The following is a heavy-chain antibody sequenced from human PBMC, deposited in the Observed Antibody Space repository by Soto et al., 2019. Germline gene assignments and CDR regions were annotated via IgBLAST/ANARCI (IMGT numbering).Heavy chain of an antibody. V-gene: IGHV3-7*01. J-gene: IGHJ4*02. CDR1: GFTFSNYW. Sequence: PGGSLRLSCAASGFTFSNYWMSWVRQAPGKGLEWVANIKHDGSEKYYVDSVKGRFSISRDNAKNSLYLQMNSLRAEDTAVYYCARGGGAHRDYYFDYWGQGTLVTVSS. D-gene: IGHD2-21*02. CDR3: ARGGGAHRDYYFDY. CDR2: IKHDGSEK.